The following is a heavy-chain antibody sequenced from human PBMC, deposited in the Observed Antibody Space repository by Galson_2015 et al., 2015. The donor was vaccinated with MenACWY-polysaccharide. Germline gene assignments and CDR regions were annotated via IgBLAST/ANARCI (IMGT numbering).Heavy chain of an antibody. CDR2: ISYDGSNK. Sequence: SLRLSCAASGFTFSSYAIHWVRQAPGKGLEWVAVISYDGSNKYYADSLKGQFTISRDNSKNMLYLQMNSLRAEDTAVYYCARAYCDRTTCYGMDVWGQGTTVTVSS. J-gene: IGHJ6*02. V-gene: IGHV3-30-3*01. CDR1: GFTFSSYA. CDR3: ARAYCDRTTCYGMDV. D-gene: IGHD2-2*01.